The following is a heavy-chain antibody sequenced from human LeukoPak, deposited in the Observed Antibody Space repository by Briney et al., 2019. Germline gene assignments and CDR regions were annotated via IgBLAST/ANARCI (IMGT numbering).Heavy chain of an antibody. V-gene: IGHV4-4*02. CDR2: IYHSGST. Sequence: SGTLSLTCAVSGGSISSSNWWSWVRQPPGKGLEWIGEIYHSGSTNYNPSLKGRVTISVDKSKNQFSLKLSSVTAADTAVYYCAREENSSSWYKYFDYWGQGTLVTVSS. D-gene: IGHD6-13*01. CDR3: AREENSSSWYKYFDY. J-gene: IGHJ4*02. CDR1: GGSISSSNW.